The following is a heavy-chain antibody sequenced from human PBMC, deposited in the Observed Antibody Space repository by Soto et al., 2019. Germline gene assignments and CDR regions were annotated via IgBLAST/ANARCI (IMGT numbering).Heavy chain of an antibody. J-gene: IGHJ4*02. V-gene: IGHV1-69*06. D-gene: IGHD2-2*02. CDR1: GSRFSNYV. CDR2: IIPIFNST. Sequence: QVQLVQSGAEVKTPGSSLKVSCKVSGSRFSNYVISWVRQAPGHGLEWLGRIIPIFNSTKYAHSFHGRVTNTADNSTSTAYLELSSMRSDDTAVYYCAREGRGKKAGYNGLVSLGYWGQGTLVTVSA. CDR3: AREGRGKKAGYNGLVSLGY.